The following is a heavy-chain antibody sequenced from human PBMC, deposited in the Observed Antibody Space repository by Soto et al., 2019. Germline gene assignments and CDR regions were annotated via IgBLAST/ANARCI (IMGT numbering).Heavy chain of an antibody. CDR2: ISYSGST. CDR3: ARVGPWVPYYYDSSPYTFENWFDP. D-gene: IGHD3-22*01. J-gene: IGHJ5*02. Sequence: SETLSLTCTVSGGSISNYYWTWIRQPPGKGLEWIGYISYSGSTNYNPSLKSRVTISLDTSNKQFSLKLSSVTAADTAVYYCARVGPWVPYYYDSSPYTFENWFDPWGQETLVTVSS. V-gene: IGHV4-59*01. CDR1: GGSISNYY.